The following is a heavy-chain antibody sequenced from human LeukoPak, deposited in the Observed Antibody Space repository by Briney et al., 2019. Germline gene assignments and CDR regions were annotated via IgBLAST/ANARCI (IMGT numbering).Heavy chain of an antibody. CDR1: GFTFSSYW. J-gene: IGHJ3*02. D-gene: IGHD3-10*01. CDR2: INSDGSST. Sequence: GRSLRLSCAASGFTFSSYWMHWVRQAPGKGLVWVSRINSDGSSTSYADSVKGRFTISRDNAKNTLYLQMNSLRAEDTAVYYCATLSWQTYYYGSGADDAFDIWGQGTMVTVSS. V-gene: IGHV3-74*01. CDR3: ATLSWQTYYYGSGADDAFDI.